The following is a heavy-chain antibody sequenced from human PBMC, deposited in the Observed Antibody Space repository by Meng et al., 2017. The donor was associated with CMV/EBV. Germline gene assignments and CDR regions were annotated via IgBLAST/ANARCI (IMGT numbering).Heavy chain of an antibody. CDR1: GFTFDDYG. V-gene: IGHV3-20*04. Sequence: GESLKISCAASGFTFDDYGMSWVRQAPGKGLEWVSGINWNGGSTGYADSVKGRFTISRDNAKNSLYLQMNSLRAEDTALYYCARELTGSFDYWGQGTLVTVSS. CDR3: ARELTGSFDY. D-gene: IGHD7-27*01. J-gene: IGHJ4*02. CDR2: INWNGGST.